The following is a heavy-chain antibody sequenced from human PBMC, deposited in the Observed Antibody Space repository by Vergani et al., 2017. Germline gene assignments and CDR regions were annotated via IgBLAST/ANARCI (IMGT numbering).Heavy chain of an antibody. V-gene: IGHV4-34*01. CDR2: INHSGST. Sequence: QVQLQQWGAGLLKPSETLSLTCAVYGGSFSGYYWSWIRQPPGKGLEWIGEINHSGSTNYNPSLKSRVTISVDTSKNQFSLTLSSVTAADTAVYYCARGGRQWLGRTYFDYWGQGTLVTVSS. J-gene: IGHJ4*02. D-gene: IGHD6-19*01. CDR1: GGSFSGYY. CDR3: ARGGRQWLGRTYFDY.